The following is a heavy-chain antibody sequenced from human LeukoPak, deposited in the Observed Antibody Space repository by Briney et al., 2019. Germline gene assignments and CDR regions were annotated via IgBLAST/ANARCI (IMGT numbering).Heavy chain of an antibody. CDR2: ISSSGRTI. CDR3: ARGLLLD. D-gene: IGHD2/OR15-2a*01. CDR1: GFTFSSDE. J-gene: IGHJ4*02. Sequence: GGSLRLSCAASGFTFSSDEMNWVRQAPGKRLEWVSYISSSGRTIYYADSVKGRFTVSRDNAKNSLYLQMNSLRAEDTAVYYCARGLLLDWGQGTLVTVSS. V-gene: IGHV3-48*03.